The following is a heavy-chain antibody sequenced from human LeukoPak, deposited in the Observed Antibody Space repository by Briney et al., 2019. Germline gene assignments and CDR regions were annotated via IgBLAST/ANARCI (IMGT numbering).Heavy chain of an antibody. Sequence: GASVKVSCKASGYTFTGYYMHWVRQAPGQGLEWMGWINPTSGGTNYAQKFQGRVTMTRGTSISTAYMELSRLRSDDTAVYYCARDRPYDISGHYYYYYVDVWGKGTTVTVSS. CDR1: GYTFTGYY. J-gene: IGHJ6*03. CDR2: INPTSGGT. V-gene: IGHV1-2*02. CDR3: ARDRPYDISGHYYYYYVDV. D-gene: IGHD3-22*01.